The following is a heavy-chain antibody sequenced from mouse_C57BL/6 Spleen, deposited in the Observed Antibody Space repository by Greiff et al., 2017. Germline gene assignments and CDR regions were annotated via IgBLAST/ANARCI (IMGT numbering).Heavy chain of an antibody. CDR2: IYPGDGDT. Sequence: VKQRPGKGLEWIGRIYPGDGDTKYNGKFKGKATLPADKSSSTAYMQLSSLTSEDSAVYFCARDLYDYDGDFDYWGQGTTLTVSS. J-gene: IGHJ2*01. V-gene: IGHV1-82*01. D-gene: IGHD2-4*01. CDR3: ARDLYDYDGDFDY.